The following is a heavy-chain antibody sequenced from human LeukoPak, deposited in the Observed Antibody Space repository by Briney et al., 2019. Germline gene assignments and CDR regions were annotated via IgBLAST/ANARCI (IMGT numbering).Heavy chain of an antibody. CDR2: ISWNSGYI. CDR1: GFTFDNYA. D-gene: IGHD6-19*01. CDR3: AKARGTYSSGYCFDY. Sequence: GRSLRLSCAASGFTFDNYAMRWVRQAPGKGLEWLSIISWNSGYIDYADSVKGRFTIARDNAKKSLNLQMNSVRAEDTAFYSCAKARGTYSSGYCFDYWGQGTLVTVSS. V-gene: IGHV3-9*01. J-gene: IGHJ4*02.